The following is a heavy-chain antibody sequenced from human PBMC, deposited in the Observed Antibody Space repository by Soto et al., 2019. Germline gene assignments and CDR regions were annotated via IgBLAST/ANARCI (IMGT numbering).Heavy chain of an antibody. V-gene: IGHV3-66*01. J-gene: IGHJ6*03. CDR2: IYSGGST. D-gene: IGHD6-25*01. CDR1: GFTVSSNY. Sequence: EVQLVESGGGLVQPGGSLRLSCAASGFTVSSNYMSWVRQAPGKGLEWVSVIYSGGSTYYADSVKGRFTISRDNSKNTLYLQMNSLRAEDTAVYYCARVPMRGGKNYYYYYMDVWGKGTTVTVSS. CDR3: ARVPMRGGKNYYYYYMDV.